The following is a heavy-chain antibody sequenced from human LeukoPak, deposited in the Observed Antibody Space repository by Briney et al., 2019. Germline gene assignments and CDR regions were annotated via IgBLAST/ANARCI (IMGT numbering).Heavy chain of an antibody. CDR3: AKDVGKWESLHFFDY. CDR1: GFTLSTNA. Sequence: GGSLRLSCLTSGFTLSTNAMSWVRQAPGKGLKWISGISGSGASTYYADSVKGRFTISRDDSRNTLYLQMNSLRGDDTAVYYCAKDVGKWESLHFFDYWGQGTLVTVSS. V-gene: IGHV3-23*01. J-gene: IGHJ4*02. CDR2: ISGSGAST. D-gene: IGHD1-26*01.